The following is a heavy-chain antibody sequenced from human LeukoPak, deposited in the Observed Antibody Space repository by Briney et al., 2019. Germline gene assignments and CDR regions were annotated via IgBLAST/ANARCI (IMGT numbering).Heavy chain of an antibody. Sequence: GASVTVSFKASGYTFTSYYIHWVRQAPGQGLEWMGVINPSGGGTSYAQKFQGRVTMTRDTSTSTVYMDLRSLRSEDTAVYFCARDMLAVPSNWFDPWGQGTLVTVSS. CDR3: ARDMLAVPSNWFDP. CDR2: INPSGGGT. V-gene: IGHV1-46*01. CDR1: GYTFTSYY. J-gene: IGHJ5*02. D-gene: IGHD2-8*01.